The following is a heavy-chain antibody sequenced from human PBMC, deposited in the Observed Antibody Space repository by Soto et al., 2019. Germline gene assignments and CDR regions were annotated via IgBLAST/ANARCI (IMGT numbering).Heavy chain of an antibody. Sequence: QAQVVQSGAEVRKPGSSVKLSCNASEVTFNSYAIAWVRQAPGQGLEWMGGIIPYYNTLNYAQKFQARVTITADDSTSTVYMELSSLRSDDTAVYFCASGASRWYPYFFDSWAQGTLVTVSS. CDR2: IIPYYNTL. CDR1: EVTFNSYA. V-gene: IGHV1-69*01. D-gene: IGHD6-13*01. CDR3: ASGASRWYPYFFDS. J-gene: IGHJ4*02.